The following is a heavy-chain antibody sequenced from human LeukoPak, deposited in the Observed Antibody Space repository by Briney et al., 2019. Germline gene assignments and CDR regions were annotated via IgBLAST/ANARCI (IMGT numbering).Heavy chain of an antibody. CDR1: GYSFTSYW. J-gene: IGHJ6*03. CDR2: IYPGDSDT. Sequence: LGESLKISCKGSGYSFTSYWIGWVRQMPGKGLEWMGIIYPGDSDTRYSPSFQGRVTISADKSISTAYLQWSSLKASDTAMYYCARHDYRYCSSTSCYDTKYYYYYYMDVWGKGTTVTVS. V-gene: IGHV5-51*01. CDR3: ARHDYRYCSSTSCYDTKYYYYYYMDV. D-gene: IGHD2-2*01.